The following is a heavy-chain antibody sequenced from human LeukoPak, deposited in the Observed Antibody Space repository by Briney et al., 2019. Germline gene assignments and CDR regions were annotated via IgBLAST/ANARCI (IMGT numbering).Heavy chain of an antibody. V-gene: IGHV3-48*01. J-gene: IGHJ4*02. CDR3: AREIYDSSGYYDY. D-gene: IGHD3-22*01. Sequence: PGGSLRLSCAASGFTFSSYSMNWVRQAPGKGLEWVSYISSSSSTIYYADSVKGRITISRDNAKNSLYLQMNSLRAEDTAVYYCAREIYDSSGYYDYWGQGTLVTVSS. CDR1: GFTFSSYS. CDR2: ISSSSSTI.